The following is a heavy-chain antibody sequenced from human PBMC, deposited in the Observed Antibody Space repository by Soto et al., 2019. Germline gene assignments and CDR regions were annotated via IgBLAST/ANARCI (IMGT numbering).Heavy chain of an antibody. Sequence: TRSVTCSVSGASIRRGGDYGRWIRQHPGRGLEWIGYIYYSWNTYYNPSLKSRVTISVDTSKNQFYLKLSAVTAADTDVYYSARGRVGATNDYFDYWGQGTLVTVSS. J-gene: IGHJ4*02. CDR1: GASIRRGGDY. V-gene: IGHV4-31*03. D-gene: IGHD1-26*01. CDR2: IYYSWNT. CDR3: ARGRVGATNDYFDY.